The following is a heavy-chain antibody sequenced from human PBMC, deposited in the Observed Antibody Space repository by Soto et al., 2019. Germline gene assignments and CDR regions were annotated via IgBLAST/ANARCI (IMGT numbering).Heavy chain of an antibody. V-gene: IGHV4-30-4*01. CDR1: GGSISSGDY. CDR2: IFSSGTT. J-gene: IGHJ6*02. D-gene: IGHD3-16*01. Sequence: PSETLSLTCTISGGSISSGDYWSWIRQPPGKGLEWIGYIFSSGTTYYNPSLKSRLTMSLDASQNQFSLKLNSLTDADTAVYFCARVPSPFDYYYAMDVWGQGTTVTVSS. CDR3: ARVPSPFDYYYAMDV.